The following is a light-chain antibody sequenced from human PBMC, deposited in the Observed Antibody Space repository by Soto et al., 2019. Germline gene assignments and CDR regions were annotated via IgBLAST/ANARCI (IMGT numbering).Light chain of an antibody. CDR3: KQYNNWPPIT. J-gene: IGKJ2*01. CDR2: GPA. CDR1: QSVSGN. V-gene: IGKV3-15*01. Sequence: EIVMTQSPATLSVSPGERATLSCRASQSVSGNLAWYQQKPCQAPRLLIYGPATRATGIPARFSGSCSGTQFTLTVSSMQSEDFAVYYCKQYNNWPPITCGQGTKMEIK.